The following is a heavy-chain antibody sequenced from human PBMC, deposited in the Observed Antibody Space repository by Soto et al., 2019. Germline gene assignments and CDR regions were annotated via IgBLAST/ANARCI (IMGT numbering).Heavy chain of an antibody. CDR2: IYWDDDK. D-gene: IGHD1-20*01. V-gene: IGHV2-5*02. J-gene: IGHJ4*02. CDR3: AHRRGGYNWDDAHFDY. Sequence: QITLKESGPTLVKPTQALALTCTFSGFSLSTHGVGVGWIRQPPGKALEWLAVIYWDDDKRYRPPLKSTLTITKDTSRNQVVLTMTTMYPVDTATYYCAHRRGGYNWDDAHFDYWGQGTLVTVSS. CDR1: GFSLSTHGVG.